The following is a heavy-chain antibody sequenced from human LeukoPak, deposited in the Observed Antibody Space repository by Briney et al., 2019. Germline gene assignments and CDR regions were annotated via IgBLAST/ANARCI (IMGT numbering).Heavy chain of an antibody. V-gene: IGHV3-23*01. CDR3: AKNPGILWFGELLN. J-gene: IGHJ4*02. D-gene: IGHD3-10*01. Sequence: QSGGSLRLSCSATGFTLTTFAMNWVRQAPGKGLEWVSAISGSGGSTYYADSVKGRFTISRDNSKNTLYLQMNSLRAEDTAVYYCAKNPGILWFGELLNWGQGTLVTVSS. CDR1: GFTLTTFA. CDR2: ISGSGGST.